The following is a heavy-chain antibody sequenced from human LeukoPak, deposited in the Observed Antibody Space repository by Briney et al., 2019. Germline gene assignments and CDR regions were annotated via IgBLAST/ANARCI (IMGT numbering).Heavy chain of an antibody. V-gene: IGHV3-48*03. CDR1: GFTFSSYE. D-gene: IGHD3-10*01. Sequence: PGGSLRLSCAASGFTFSSYEMNWVRQAPGKGLEWVSYISSSGSTIYYADSVKGRFTISRDNAKNSLYLQMNSLRAEDTAVYYCARYYYGSGSYHNWFDRWGQGTLVTVSS. CDR3: ARYYYGSGSYHNWFDR. J-gene: IGHJ5*02. CDR2: ISSSGSTI.